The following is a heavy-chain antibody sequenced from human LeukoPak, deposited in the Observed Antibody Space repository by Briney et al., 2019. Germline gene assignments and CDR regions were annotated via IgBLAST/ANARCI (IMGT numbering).Heavy chain of an antibody. CDR3: AASLLFADY. J-gene: IGHJ4*02. CDR2: INSDGSST. Sequence: GGSLRLSCAASRFTFSTYWMHWVRQVPGKGLVWVSHINSDGSSTTYADSVKGRFTISRDNAKNTLYLQMNSLRAEDTAVYYCAASLLFADYWGQGTLVTVSS. CDR1: RFTFSTYW. D-gene: IGHD1-26*01. V-gene: IGHV3-74*01.